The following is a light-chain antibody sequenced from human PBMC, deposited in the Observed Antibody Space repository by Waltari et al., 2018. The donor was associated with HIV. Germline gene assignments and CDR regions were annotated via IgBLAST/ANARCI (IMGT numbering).Light chain of an antibody. Sequence: QSTLTQPRSVSGSPGQSVTISCTGTSSDVGRYDYVSWYQQRPGKAPKLIIYDVTTRPSGVPDRFSGSKSGNTASLTISGLQAGDESDFYCCSYAGGYTLVFGGGTKLTVL. V-gene: IGLV2-11*01. CDR1: SSDVGRYDY. CDR3: CSYAGGYTLV. CDR2: DVT. J-gene: IGLJ2*01.